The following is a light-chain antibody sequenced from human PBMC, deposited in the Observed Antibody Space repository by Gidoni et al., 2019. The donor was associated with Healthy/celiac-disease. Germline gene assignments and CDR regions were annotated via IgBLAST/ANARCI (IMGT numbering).Light chain of an antibody. CDR1: QSVSSSY. CDR2: GAS. V-gene: IGKV3-20*01. J-gene: IGKJ1*01. CDR3: QQYGSWT. Sequence: EIVFTQSPGTLSLSPGERATLSCRASQSVSSSYLAWYQQKPGQAPRLLIYGASSRATGIPYRFSGSGSGTDFTLTISRLDPEDFAVYYCQQYGSWTFXQXTKVEIK.